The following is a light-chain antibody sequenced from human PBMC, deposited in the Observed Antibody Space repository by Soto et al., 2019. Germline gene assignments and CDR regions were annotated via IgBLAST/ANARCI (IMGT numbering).Light chain of an antibody. CDR2: QDS. CDR3: QAWDSSTAFYVV. J-gene: IGLJ2*01. Sequence: SYELTQPPSVSVSPGQTASITCSGDKLGDKYACWYQQKPGQSPVLVIYQDSKRPSGIPERFSGSNSGNTAPLTISGTQAMDEADYYCQAWDSSTAFYVVFGGGTQLTVL. CDR1: KLGDKY. V-gene: IGLV3-1*01.